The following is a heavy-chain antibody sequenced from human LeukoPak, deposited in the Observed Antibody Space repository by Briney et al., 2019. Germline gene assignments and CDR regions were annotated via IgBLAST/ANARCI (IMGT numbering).Heavy chain of an antibody. J-gene: IGHJ4*02. Sequence: GGSLRLSCAASGFTVSSNYMSWVRQAPGKGLEWVSGISGSGDSTYYADSVKGRFTISRDNSKNTLYLQMNSLRAEDTAVYYCAKDRIVGATARLFDYWGQGTLVTVSS. CDR3: AKDRIVGATARLFDY. CDR2: ISGSGDST. D-gene: IGHD1-26*01. V-gene: IGHV3-23*01. CDR1: GFTVSSNY.